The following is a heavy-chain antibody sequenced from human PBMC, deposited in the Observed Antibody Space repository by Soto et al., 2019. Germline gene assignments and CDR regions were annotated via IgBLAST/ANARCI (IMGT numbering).Heavy chain of an antibody. CDR2: IYYTGPI. CDR3: ARVDWFQP. J-gene: IGHJ5*02. V-gene: IGHV4-30-4*01. CDR1: GGSISAGDYY. Sequence: PSETISLTCTVYGGSISAGDYYWNWIRQPPGKGLEWNGYIYYTGPIKDNPSLKSRVTFSEETSKNRFSLNLTSVTAADTAVYDCARVDWFQPGGPGTLVTAPQ.